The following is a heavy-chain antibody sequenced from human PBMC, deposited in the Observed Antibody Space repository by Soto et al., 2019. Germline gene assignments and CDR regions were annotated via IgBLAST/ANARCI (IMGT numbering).Heavy chain of an antibody. CDR3: AKDVRFLEWAFDY. Sequence: EVQLLESGGGLVQPGGSLRLSCAASGFTFSSYAMSWVRQAPGKGLEWVSAISGSGGSTYYADSVKGRFTISRDNSKNTMYLQMNSLRAEDTAVYYCAKDVRFLEWAFDYWGQGTLVTVSS. V-gene: IGHV3-23*01. CDR1: GFTFSSYA. D-gene: IGHD3-3*01. J-gene: IGHJ4*02. CDR2: ISGSGGST.